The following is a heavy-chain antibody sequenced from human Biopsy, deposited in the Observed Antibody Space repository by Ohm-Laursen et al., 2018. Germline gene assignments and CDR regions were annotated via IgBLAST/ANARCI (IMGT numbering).Heavy chain of an antibody. Sequence: TQTLTLTCTFSGFSLSTSGVAVGWILQPPGKALEWLAFIWWNGDKGYNPSFLRGLTITKDTSNNQVALTMTNMDPVDTATYYCAHVFEGYFQHWGQGTLVTVSS. CDR2: IWWNGDK. V-gene: IGHV2-5*01. J-gene: IGHJ1*01. CDR1: GFSLSTSGVA. CDR3: AHVFEGYFQH.